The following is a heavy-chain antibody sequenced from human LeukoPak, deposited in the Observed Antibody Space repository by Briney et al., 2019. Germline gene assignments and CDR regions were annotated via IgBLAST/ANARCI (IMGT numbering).Heavy chain of an antibody. V-gene: IGHV4-34*01. J-gene: IGHJ4*02. CDR1: GGSFSGYY. CDR3: ARGLRLGIAAAGI. D-gene: IGHD6-13*01. CDR2: INHSGST. Sequence: SETLSLTCTVYGGSFSGYYWNWIRQPPGKGLEWIGEINHSGSTNYNPSLNSRVTISVDTSKNQFSLKLSSVTAADTAVYYCARGLRLGIAAAGIWGQGTLVTVSS.